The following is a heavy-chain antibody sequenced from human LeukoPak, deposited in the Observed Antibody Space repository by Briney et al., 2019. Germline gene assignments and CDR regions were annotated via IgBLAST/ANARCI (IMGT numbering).Heavy chain of an antibody. Sequence: PGGSLRLSCAVSGFTLSSNWMHWVRQVPGKGLVWVSRIDDVGSGTSYADSVKGRFTISRDDAKNTVYLQMNSLRAEDTAVYYCATVFDFRGQGTLVTVSS. J-gene: IGHJ5*01. V-gene: IGHV3-74*01. CDR2: IDDVGSGT. CDR1: GFTLSSNW. CDR3: ATVFDF. D-gene: IGHD2-21*02.